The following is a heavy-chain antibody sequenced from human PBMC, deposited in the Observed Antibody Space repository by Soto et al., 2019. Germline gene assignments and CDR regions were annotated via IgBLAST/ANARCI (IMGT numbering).Heavy chain of an antibody. J-gene: IGHJ4*02. V-gene: IGHV3-30-3*01. CDR1: GFNFGDYA. CDR2: ISGDGRVT. CDR3: ARARYFDGYVKAACDN. D-gene: IGHD3-9*01. Sequence: QVQPVESGGGVVQPGGSLRLSCAASGFNFGDYAMHWVRQAPGKGLELVAVISGDGRVTFYTDSVKGRFIISRDNSKSTLFLQLNSLRAEDTAVYYCARARYFDGYVKAACDNWGPGILVSVSS.